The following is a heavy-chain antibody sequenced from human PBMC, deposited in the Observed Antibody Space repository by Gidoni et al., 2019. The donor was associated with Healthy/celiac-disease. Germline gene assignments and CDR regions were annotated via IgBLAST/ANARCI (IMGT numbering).Heavy chain of an antibody. D-gene: IGHD2-21*02. Sequence: QVPLQESGPGLVQPSETLYLTRPVSGYPISRGYYRGWIRQPPGKGLEWIGSIYHSGSTYYSPSLKSRVTISVDTSKNQFSLKLSSVTAADTAVYYCARDNINHKPQTHIVVVTAKYWDFDLWGRGTLVTVSS. CDR3: ARDNINHKPQTHIVVVTAKYWDFDL. V-gene: IGHV4-38-2*02. CDR1: GYPISRGYY. J-gene: IGHJ2*01. CDR2: IYHSGST.